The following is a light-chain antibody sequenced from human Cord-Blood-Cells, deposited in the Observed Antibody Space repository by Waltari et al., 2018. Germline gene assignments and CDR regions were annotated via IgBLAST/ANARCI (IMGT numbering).Light chain of an antibody. Sequence: QSALTQPASVSGSPGQSITISCTGTSSDVGRYNIVSWYQQHPGKAPKLMIYEGSKRPSGVSNRFSGSKSGNTASLTISGLQAEDEADYYCCSYAGSSTYWVFGGGTKLTVL. CDR2: EGS. CDR1: SSDVGRYNI. CDR3: CSYAGSSTYWV. V-gene: IGLV2-23*01. J-gene: IGLJ3*02.